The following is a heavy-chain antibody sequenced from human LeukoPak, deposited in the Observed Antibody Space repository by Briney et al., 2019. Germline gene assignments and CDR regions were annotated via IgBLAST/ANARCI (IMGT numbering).Heavy chain of an antibody. CDR3: AILPKVLDTQYSY. J-gene: IGHJ4*02. D-gene: IGHD6-6*01. Sequence: ASVTVSFKASGYTFTSYYMHWVQQPPAQGPEGMGIINPSGCNTSYPHKFQGRVTIIRDTSTSTVYLQLSSLRAEDTAVYYCAILPKVLDTQYSYWGQGTLVTVST. V-gene: IGHV1-46*01. CDR1: GYTFTSYY. CDR2: INPSGCNT.